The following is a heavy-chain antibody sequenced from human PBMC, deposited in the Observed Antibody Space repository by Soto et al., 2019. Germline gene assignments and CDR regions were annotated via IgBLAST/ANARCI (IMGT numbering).Heavy chain of an antibody. Sequence: QVKLVQSGAEVKKPGASVKVSCKTSGYTFTGYGINWGRQAPGHGLEWLGWISVFNGNTKYGQNSQDRVIMTTDTSTSTAYMELRSLRTDDTVVYFCGRDGSGGIIDSWGQGIMLIVSS. J-gene: IGHJ3*01. V-gene: IGHV1-18*01. D-gene: IGHD2-15*01. CDR2: ISVFNGNT. CDR3: GRDGSGGIIDS. CDR1: GYTFTGYG.